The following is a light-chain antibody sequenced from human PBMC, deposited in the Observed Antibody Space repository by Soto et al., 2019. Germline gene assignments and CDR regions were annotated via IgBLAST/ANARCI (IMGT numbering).Light chain of an antibody. V-gene: IGKV3-20*01. Sequence: EIVLTQSPGTLSLSPGKRATLSCRASQSVSNFLAWYQQKPGQAPRLLIYDTSNRATGIPARFSGSGSGTDFTLTISRLEPEDFAVYYCQQYGSSPGTFGQGTKVDIK. CDR3: QQYGSSPGT. CDR1: QSVSNF. J-gene: IGKJ1*01. CDR2: DTS.